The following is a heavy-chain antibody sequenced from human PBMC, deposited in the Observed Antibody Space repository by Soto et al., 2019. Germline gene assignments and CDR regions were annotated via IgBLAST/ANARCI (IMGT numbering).Heavy chain of an antibody. Sequence: ASETLSLTCTVSGGSISSGGYYWSWIRQHPGKGLEWIGYIYYSGSTYYNPSLKSQVTISVDTSKNQFSLKLSSVTAADTAVYYCAREDSSPPNYYYGMDVWGQGTTVTVSS. D-gene: IGHD6-13*01. V-gene: IGHV4-31*01. CDR1: GGSISSGGYY. CDR3: AREDSSPPNYYYGMDV. CDR2: IYYSGST. J-gene: IGHJ6*02.